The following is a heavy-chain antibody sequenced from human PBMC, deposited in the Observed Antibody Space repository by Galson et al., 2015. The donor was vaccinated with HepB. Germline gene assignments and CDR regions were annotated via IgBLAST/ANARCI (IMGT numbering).Heavy chain of an antibody. V-gene: IGHV3-33*06. D-gene: IGHD6-19*01. Sequence: SLRLSCAASGFTFSTYGLHWVRQAPGKGLEWVSVIWYDGTNKYYADSVKGRFTISRDNSKSTLYLQMNSLRADDTAIYFCAKVFPEKTDGWYRQALYYFDSWGQGTRVTVSS. J-gene: IGHJ4*02. CDR1: GFTFSTYG. CDR2: IWYDGTNK. CDR3: AKVFPEKTDGWYRQALYYFDS.